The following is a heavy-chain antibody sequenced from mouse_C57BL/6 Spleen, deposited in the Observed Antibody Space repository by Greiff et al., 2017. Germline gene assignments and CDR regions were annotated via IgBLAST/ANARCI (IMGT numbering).Heavy chain of an antibody. D-gene: IGHD2-4*01. J-gene: IGHJ2*01. V-gene: IGHV1-76*01. CDR1: GYTFTDYY. CDR2: IYPGSGNT. CDR3: ARCDYDRDFDD. Sequence: QVTLKVCGAELVRPGASVKLSCKASGYTFTDYYINWVKQRPGQGLEWIARIYPGSGNTYYNEKFKGKATLTAEKSSSTAYMQLSSLTSEDSAVYFCARCDYDRDFDDWGQGTTLTVSS.